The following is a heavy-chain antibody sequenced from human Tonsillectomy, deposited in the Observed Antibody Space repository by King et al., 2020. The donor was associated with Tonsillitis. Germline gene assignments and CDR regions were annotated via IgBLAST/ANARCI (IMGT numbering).Heavy chain of an antibody. D-gene: IGHD3-10*01. CDR1: GFTFGNYA. V-gene: IGHV3-23*04. J-gene: IGHJ2*01. CDR2: ITFSSFTT. Sequence: VQLVESGGGLVQPGGSLRLSCVASGFTFGNYAMSWVRQAPGKGLGWVSGITFSSFTTYYSDSAKGRFTISRDNSKNTLFLEISSLRVNDTAVYYCAKGGEKQTYWYFDLWGRGTLVSVSS. CDR3: AKGGEKQTYWYFDL.